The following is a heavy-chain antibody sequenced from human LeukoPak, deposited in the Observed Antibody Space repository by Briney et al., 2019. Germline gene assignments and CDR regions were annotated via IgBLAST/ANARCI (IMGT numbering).Heavy chain of an antibody. CDR1: GFTFSSYG. Sequence: PGGSLRLSRAASGFTFSSYGMHWVRQAPGKGLEWVAVIRYDGSNKYYADSVKGRFTISRDNSKNTLYLQMNSLRAEDTAVYYCARGGNWNDYAFDIWGQGTMVTVSS. J-gene: IGHJ3*02. CDR2: IRYDGSNK. V-gene: IGHV3-33*01. CDR3: ARGGNWNDYAFDI. D-gene: IGHD1-1*01.